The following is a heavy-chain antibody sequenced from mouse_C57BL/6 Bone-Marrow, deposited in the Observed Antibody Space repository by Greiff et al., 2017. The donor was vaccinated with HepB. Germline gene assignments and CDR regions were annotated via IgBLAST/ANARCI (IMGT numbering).Heavy chain of an antibody. CDR2: ISYDGSN. Sequence: EVKLQESGPGLVKPSQSLSLTCSVTGYSITSGYYWNWIRQFPGNKLEWMGYISYDGSNNYNPSLKNRISLTRDTSKNQFFLKLNSVTTEDTATYYCARGVDGSPFAYWGQGTLVTVSA. V-gene: IGHV3-6*01. CDR3: ARGVDGSPFAY. J-gene: IGHJ3*01. CDR1: GYSITSGYY. D-gene: IGHD1-1*01.